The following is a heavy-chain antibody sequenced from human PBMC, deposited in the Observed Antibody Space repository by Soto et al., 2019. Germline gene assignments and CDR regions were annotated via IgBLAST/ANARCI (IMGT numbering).Heavy chain of an antibody. Sequence: SETLSLTCTVSCGSISSYYWCWIRQPPGKGLEWIGFIYYSGSTNYNPSLKSRVTISVDTSKNQFSLKLSSVTAADTAVYYCARDSGYDFAYYYGMDVWGQGTTVTVSS. CDR1: CGSISSYY. J-gene: IGHJ6*02. CDR2: IYYSGST. CDR3: ARDSGYDFAYYYGMDV. D-gene: IGHD3-3*01. V-gene: IGHV4-59*01.